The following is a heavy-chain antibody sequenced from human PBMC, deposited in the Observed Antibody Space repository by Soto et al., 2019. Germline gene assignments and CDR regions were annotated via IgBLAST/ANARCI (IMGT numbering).Heavy chain of an antibody. V-gene: IGHV4-34*01. Sequence: SETLSLTCAVYGGSFSGYYGSWIRQPPGKGLEWIGEINHSGSTNYNPSLKSRVTISVDTSKNQFSLKLSSVTAADTAVYYCARGLPKYYYGSGSSYFDYWGQGTLVTVSS. CDR2: INHSGST. CDR3: ARGLPKYYYGSGSSYFDY. J-gene: IGHJ4*02. CDR1: GGSFSGYY. D-gene: IGHD3-10*01.